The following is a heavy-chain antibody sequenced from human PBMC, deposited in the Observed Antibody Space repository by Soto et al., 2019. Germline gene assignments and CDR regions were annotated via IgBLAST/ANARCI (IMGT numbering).Heavy chain of an antibody. J-gene: IGHJ4*02. V-gene: IGHV3-74*01. CDR3: AKRSSSSTFDY. CDR1: GFTFSPFW. CDR2: ISSDGNST. D-gene: IGHD6-6*01. Sequence: GGSLRLSCAASGFTFSPFWMHWVRQVPGKGPVWVSRISSDGNSTSYADSVKGRFTISRDNAKNTLYLQMNSLRAEDTAVYYCAKRSSSSTFDYWGQGTLVTAPQ.